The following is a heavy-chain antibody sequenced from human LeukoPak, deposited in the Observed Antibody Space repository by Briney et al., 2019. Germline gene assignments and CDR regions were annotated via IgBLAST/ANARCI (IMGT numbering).Heavy chain of an antibody. J-gene: IGHJ4*02. CDR1: EYTFTGNY. V-gene: IGHV1-2*02. CDR3: ARASGSSSWLNIDY. Sequence: HRASVKVSCKASEYTFTGNYMHGFGQPPEQGLEGRGWINPNSGGTNYAQKFQGRVTMTRDTSISTAYMELSRLRSDDTAVYYCARASGSSSWLNIDYWGQGTLVTASS. CDR2: INPNSGGT. D-gene: IGHD6-13*01.